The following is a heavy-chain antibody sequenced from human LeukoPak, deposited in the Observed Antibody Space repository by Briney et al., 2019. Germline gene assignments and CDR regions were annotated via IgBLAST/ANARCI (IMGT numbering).Heavy chain of an antibody. Sequence: KASETLSLTCAVSGGSISSGGYSWSWIRQPPGKGLEWIGYIYYSGSTYYNPSLKSRVTISVDTSKNQFSLKLSSVTAADTAVYYCARHAYSSGWFLLNYFDYWGQGTLVTVSS. J-gene: IGHJ4*02. CDR3: ARHAYSSGWFLLNYFDY. CDR2: IYYSGST. D-gene: IGHD6-19*01. V-gene: IGHV4-30-2*03. CDR1: GGSISSGGYS.